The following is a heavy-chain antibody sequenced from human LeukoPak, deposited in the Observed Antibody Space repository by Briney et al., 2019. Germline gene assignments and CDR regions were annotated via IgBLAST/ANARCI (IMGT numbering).Heavy chain of an antibody. D-gene: IGHD6-13*01. J-gene: IGHJ5*02. CDR1: GGSFSGYY. CDR3: ARAHKYRIAAAVEYNWFDP. CDR2: INHSGST. V-gene: IGHV4-34*01. Sequence: SETLSLTCAVYGGSFSGYYWNWIRQPPGKGLEWIGEINHSGSTNYNPSLKSRVTLSVHTSKNQFSLRLSSLTAADTAVYYCARAHKYRIAAAVEYNWFDPWGQGTLVTVSS.